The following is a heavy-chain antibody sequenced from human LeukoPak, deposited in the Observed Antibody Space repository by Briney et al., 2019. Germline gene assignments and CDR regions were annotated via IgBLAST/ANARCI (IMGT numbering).Heavy chain of an antibody. CDR3: ACSSGYFNWLSADAFDI. J-gene: IGHJ3*02. CDR2: IYYSGST. CDR1: GGSISSGDYY. Sequence: SQTLSLTCTVSGGSISSGDYYWSWIRQPPGKGREWIGYIYYSGSTYYNPSLKSRVTISVDTSKNQFSLKLSSVTAADTAVYSCACSSGYFNWLSADAFDIWGQGTMVTVSS. V-gene: IGHV4-30-4*08. D-gene: IGHD3-9*01.